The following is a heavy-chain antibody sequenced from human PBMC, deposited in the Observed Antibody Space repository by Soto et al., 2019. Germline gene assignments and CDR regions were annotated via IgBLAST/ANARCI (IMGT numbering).Heavy chain of an antibody. CDR1: GGTFSSYA. CDR3: ARDRHPHDSSGLTLDY. D-gene: IGHD3-22*01. J-gene: IGHJ4*02. CDR2: IIPIFGTA. Sequence: SVKVSCKASGGTFSSYAISWVRQAPGQGLEWMGGIIPIFGTANYAQKFQGRVTITADESTSTAYMELSSLRSEDTAVYYCARDRHPHDSSGLTLDYWGQGTLVTVSS. V-gene: IGHV1-69*13.